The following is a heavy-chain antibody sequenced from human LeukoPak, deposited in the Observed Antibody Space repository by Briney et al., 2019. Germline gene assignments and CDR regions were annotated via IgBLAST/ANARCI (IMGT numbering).Heavy chain of an antibody. CDR1: GFTFSSYA. CDR2: ISYDGSNK. J-gene: IGHJ4*02. Sequence: PGGSLRLSCAASGFTFSSYAIHWVRQAPGKGLEWVAVISYDGSNKYYADSVKGRFTISRDNSKNTLYLQMNSLRAEDTAVYYCARDSWELRGIHIYFDYWGQGTLVTVSS. V-gene: IGHV3-30-3*01. CDR3: ARDSWELRGIHIYFDY. D-gene: IGHD1-26*01.